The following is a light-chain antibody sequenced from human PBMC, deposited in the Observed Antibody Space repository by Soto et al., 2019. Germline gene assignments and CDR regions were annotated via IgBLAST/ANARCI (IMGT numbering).Light chain of an antibody. J-gene: IGKJ2*01. V-gene: IGKV4-1*01. CDR3: QQYYSTPYT. CDR2: WAS. Sequence: DIVMTQSPDSLAVSLGERATINCKSSQSVLYSSNNKNYLAWYQQKPGQPPKLLIYWASTRESGVPDRFSGSGSGTDFTLTICSLQAEDAAAYICQQYYSTPYTFGQGTKLEIK. CDR1: QSVLYSSNNKNY.